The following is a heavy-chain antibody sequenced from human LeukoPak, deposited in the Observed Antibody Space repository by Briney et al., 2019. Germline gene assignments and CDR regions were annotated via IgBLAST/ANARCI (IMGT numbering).Heavy chain of an antibody. V-gene: IGHV4-34*01. CDR1: GGSFSGYY. J-gene: IGHJ6*03. D-gene: IGHD2-2*01. CDR2: INHSGST. Sequence: PSETLSLTCAVYGGSFSGYYCRWIRQPPGKGLEWIGEINHSGSTNYNPSLKSRVTISVDTAKNQFSLKLSSVTAADTAVYYCARCLVVPRYYYSHMVVWGQGTTVTVSS. CDR3: ARCLVVPRYYYSHMVV.